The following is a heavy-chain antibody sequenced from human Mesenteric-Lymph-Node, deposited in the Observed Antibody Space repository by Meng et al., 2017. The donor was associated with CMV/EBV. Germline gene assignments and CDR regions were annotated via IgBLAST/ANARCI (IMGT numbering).Heavy chain of an antibody. D-gene: IGHD3-3*01. V-gene: IGHV3-23*01. J-gene: IGHJ4*02. CDR2: ISGSGST. Sequence: GESLKISCAASGFAFSTYTMNWVRQAPGKGLEWVSSISGSGSTYYADSVKGRFTISRDNSKNTLYLQMNSLSAEDTAVYYCARVSSGYWSYCFDYWGQGTLVTVSS. CDR1: GFAFSTYT. CDR3: ARVSSGYWSYCFDY.